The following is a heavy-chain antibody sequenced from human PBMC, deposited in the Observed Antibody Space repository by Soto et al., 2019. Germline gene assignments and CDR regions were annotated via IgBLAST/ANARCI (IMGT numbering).Heavy chain of an antibody. V-gene: IGHV4-31*03. CDR3: ARIDRVTGDSHSYMGV. J-gene: IGHJ6*03. Sequence: SETLSLTCTVSGGSISSGGYYWTWIRQHPGKGLECLGYIYYGGSTKTKPSLRSRVTILLDTSENQFSLKLTSVTAADTAVYYCARIDRVTGDSHSYMGVWGKGTTVTVSS. CDR2: IYYGGST. CDR1: GGSISSGGYY. D-gene: IGHD2-21*01.